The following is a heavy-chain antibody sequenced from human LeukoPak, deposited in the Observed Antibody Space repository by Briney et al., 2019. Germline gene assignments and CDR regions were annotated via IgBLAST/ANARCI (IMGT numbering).Heavy chain of an antibody. J-gene: IGHJ6*03. CDR1: GFTFSNYW. CDR2: INTDGSST. CDR3: ARVATPNYMDV. D-gene: IGHD2-15*01. Sequence: GGSLRLSCAASGFTFSNYWMHWVRQAPGKGLVWVSRINTDGSSTSYADSVKGRFTISRDNAKNTLYLQMNSLRAEDTAVYYCARVATPNYMDVWGKGTTVTVSS. V-gene: IGHV3-74*01.